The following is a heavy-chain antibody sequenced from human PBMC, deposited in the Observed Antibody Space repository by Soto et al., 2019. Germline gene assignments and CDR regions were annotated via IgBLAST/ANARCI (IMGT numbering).Heavy chain of an antibody. J-gene: IGHJ6*03. Sequence: SETLSLTCAVYGGSFSGYYWSWIRQPPGKGLEWIGEINHSGSTNYNPSLKSRVTISVDTSKNQFSLKLNSVTAADTAVYYCARLQGLYISSPYYYYYYYMDVRGKGTTVTVSS. CDR3: ARLQGLYISSPYYYYYYYMDV. D-gene: IGHD6-6*01. CDR1: GGSFSGYY. CDR2: INHSGST. V-gene: IGHV4-34*01.